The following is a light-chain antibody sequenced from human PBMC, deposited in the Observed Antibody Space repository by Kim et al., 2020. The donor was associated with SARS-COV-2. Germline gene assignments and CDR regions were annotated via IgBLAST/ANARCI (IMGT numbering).Light chain of an antibody. CDR1: QSISSW. CDR2: GES. J-gene: IGKJ2*01. Sequence: ASGGDRVTSTCRASQSISSWLAWYQQKPGKAPQLLIYGESSLESGVPSRFSGSGSGTDFTLTISSLQPEDSATNFCQQANSFPYTFGQGTKLEI. V-gene: IGKV1-12*01. CDR3: QQANSFPYT.